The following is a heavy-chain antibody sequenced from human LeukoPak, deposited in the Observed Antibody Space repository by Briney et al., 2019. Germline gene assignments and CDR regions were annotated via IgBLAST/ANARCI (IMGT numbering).Heavy chain of an antibody. J-gene: IGHJ3*02. Sequence: SETLSLTCAVSGGSISSSNWWSWVRQPPGKRLEWIGEIYHSGSTNYNPSLKSRVTISVDKSKNQFSLKLSSVTAADTAVYYCARARQRWLQFVDAFDIWGQGTMVTVSS. CDR1: GGSISSSNW. V-gene: IGHV4-4*02. CDR3: ARARQRWLQFVDAFDI. CDR2: IYHSGST. D-gene: IGHD5-24*01.